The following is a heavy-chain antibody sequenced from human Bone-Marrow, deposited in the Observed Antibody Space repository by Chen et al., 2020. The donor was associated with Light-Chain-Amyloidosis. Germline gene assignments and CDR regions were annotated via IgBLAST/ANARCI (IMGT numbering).Heavy chain of an antibody. CDR3: ARRRDGYDFDY. J-gene: IGHJ4*02. D-gene: IGHD5-12*01. Sequence: EVQLEQSGPEVKKPGESLKISCKGSGYTFPNYWIGWVRQMPGKGLEWMGVIYPDDSDSRYSPSFEGQVTISADKSITPAYLQWRSLKASDTAMYYWARRRDGYDFDYWGQGTLVTVSS. V-gene: IGHV5-51*01. CDR1: GYTFPNYW. CDR2: IYPDDSDS.